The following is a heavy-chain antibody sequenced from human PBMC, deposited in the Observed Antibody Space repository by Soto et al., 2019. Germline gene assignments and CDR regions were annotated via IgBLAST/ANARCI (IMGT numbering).Heavy chain of an antibody. CDR2: IYSGGST. Sequence: EVQLVESGGGLIQPGGSLRLSCGASGLTVRDSYMSWVRQAPGKGLEWVSIIYSGGSTYYADSVTGRFTMSRDNSKNTLYLQMDSLGAEDTAVYYCASALNWNDAYFDYWGQGTLVTVSS. J-gene: IGHJ4*02. D-gene: IGHD1-1*01. CDR1: GLTVRDSY. V-gene: IGHV3-53*01. CDR3: ASALNWNDAYFDY.